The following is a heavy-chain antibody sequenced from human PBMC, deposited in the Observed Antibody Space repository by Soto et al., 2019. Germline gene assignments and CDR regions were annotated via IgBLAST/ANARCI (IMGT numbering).Heavy chain of an antibody. CDR2: ISAYNGNT. D-gene: IGHD1-7*01. V-gene: IGHV1-18*01. CDR3: ARARGRTTWRTYYYMDV. Sequence: GASVKVSCKASGYTFTSYGISWVRQAPGQGLEWMGWISAYNGNTNYAQKLQGRVTMTTDTSTSTAYMELRSLRSDDTAVYYCARARGRTTWRTYYYMDVWGKGTTVTVSS. J-gene: IGHJ6*03. CDR1: GYTFTSYG.